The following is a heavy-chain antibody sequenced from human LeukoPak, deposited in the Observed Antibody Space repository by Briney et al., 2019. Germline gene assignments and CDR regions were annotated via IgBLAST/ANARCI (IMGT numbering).Heavy chain of an antibody. CDR3: ARKNYDFWSGYYDGFDP. J-gene: IGHJ5*02. CDR1: GGPISSYY. CDR2: IYYSGST. V-gene: IGHV4-59*01. Sequence: PSETLSLTCTVSGGPISSYYWSWIRQPPGKGLEWTGYIYYSGSTNYNPSLKSRVTISVDTSKNQFSLKLSSVTAADTAVYYCARKNYDFWSGYYDGFDPWGQGTLVTVSS. D-gene: IGHD3-3*01.